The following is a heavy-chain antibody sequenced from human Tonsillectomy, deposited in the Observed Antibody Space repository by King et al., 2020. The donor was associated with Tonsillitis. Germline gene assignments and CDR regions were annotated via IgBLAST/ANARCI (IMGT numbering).Heavy chain of an antibody. J-gene: IGHJ3*02. CDR1: GLTFSSYG. V-gene: IGHV3-33*01. CDR3: AREGVVVVPAAIGAFDI. D-gene: IGHD2-2*01. Sequence: VQLVESGGGVVQPGRSLRLSCAASGLTFSSYGMHWVRQAPGKGLEWVAVIWYDGSNKYYADSVKGRFTISRDNSKNTLDLQMNSLRAEDTAVYYCAREGVVVVPAAIGAFDIWGRGTMVTVSS. CDR2: IWYDGSNK.